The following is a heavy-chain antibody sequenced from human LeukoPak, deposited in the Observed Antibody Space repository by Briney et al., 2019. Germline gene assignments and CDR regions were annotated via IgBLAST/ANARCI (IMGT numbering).Heavy chain of an antibody. CDR3: ARDVGYYGILTGSIDY. D-gene: IGHD3-9*01. CDR1: GFTFSSYW. V-gene: IGHV3-7*01. Sequence: GGSLRLSCAASGFTFSSYWMSWVRQAPGKGLEWVANIKQDGSEKYYVDSVKGRFTISRDNAKNSLYLQMNSLRGEDTAVYYCARDVGYYGILTGSIDYWGQGILVTVSS. CDR2: IKQDGSEK. J-gene: IGHJ4*02.